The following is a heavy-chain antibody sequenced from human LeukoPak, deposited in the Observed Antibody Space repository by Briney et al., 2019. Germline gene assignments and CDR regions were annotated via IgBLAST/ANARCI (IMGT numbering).Heavy chain of an antibody. Sequence: SETLSLTCTVSGGSISSYYWSWIRQPAGKGLEWIGRIYTSGSTNYNPSLKSRVTMSVDTSKNKFSLKLSSVTAADTAVYYCARDRIVVVPAARNDAFDIWGQGTMVTVSS. D-gene: IGHD2-2*01. J-gene: IGHJ3*02. CDR3: ARDRIVVVPAARNDAFDI. CDR1: GGSISSYY. CDR2: IYTSGST. V-gene: IGHV4-4*07.